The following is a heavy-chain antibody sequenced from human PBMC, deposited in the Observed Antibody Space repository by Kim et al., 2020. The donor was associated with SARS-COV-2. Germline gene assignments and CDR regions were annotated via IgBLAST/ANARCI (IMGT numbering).Heavy chain of an antibody. J-gene: IGHJ4*02. Sequence: GGSLRLSCAASGFTFGDYAMHWVRQAPGKGLEWVSGISWNSGSIGYADSVKGRFTISRDNAKNSLYLQMNSLRAEDTALYYCAKAPSHYYDSSGFFDYWGQGTLVTVSS. V-gene: IGHV3-9*01. CDR1: GFTFGDYA. CDR3: AKAPSHYYDSSGFFDY. CDR2: ISWNSGSI. D-gene: IGHD3-22*01.